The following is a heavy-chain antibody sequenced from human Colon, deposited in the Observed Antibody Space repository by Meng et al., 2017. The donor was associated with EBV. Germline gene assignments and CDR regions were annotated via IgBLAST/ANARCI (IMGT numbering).Heavy chain of an antibody. V-gene: IGHV4-34*01. D-gene: IGHD4-17*01. CDR3: ARRTTVNLRSFDS. J-gene: IGHJ4*02. CDR2: INHSRST. CDR1: GWYVNGYH. Sequence: GTGWYVNGYHWTWIRQAQRKGLKWIGRINHSRSTKINPSLESRVSISVDTSENQVSLKLTSVPAADTAVYYCARRTTVNLRSFDSWGQGTLVTVSS.